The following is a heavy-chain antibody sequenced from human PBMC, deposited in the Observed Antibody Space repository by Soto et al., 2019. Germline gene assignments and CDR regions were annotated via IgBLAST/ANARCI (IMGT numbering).Heavy chain of an antibody. J-gene: IGHJ4*02. Sequence: EVQLLESGGGLVQPGGSLRLSCAASGFTFSSYAMSWVRQAPGKGLEWVSAISGSGGSTYYADSVKGRFTISRDNSQNPLYLQMNSLRAEDTAVYYCAKDLSEPWNDYGSGSSTILDYRGQGPLVPVSS. D-gene: IGHD3-10*01. CDR1: GFTFSSYA. CDR2: ISGSGGST. CDR3: AKDLSEPWNDYGSGSSTILDY. V-gene: IGHV3-23*01.